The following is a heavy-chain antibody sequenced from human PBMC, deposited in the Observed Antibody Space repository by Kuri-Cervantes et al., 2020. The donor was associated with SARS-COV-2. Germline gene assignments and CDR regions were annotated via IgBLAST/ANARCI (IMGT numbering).Heavy chain of an antibody. D-gene: IGHD1-1*01. CDR1: GDSISSSSYY. CDR3: ASLFSPWSVVGDY. Sequence: GSLRLSCTVSGDSISSSSYYWGWIRQPPGKGLEWIGTIYYSGSTDYNPSLKSRVTISVDTSKNQFSLKLRSVTATDTAVYYCASLFSPWSVVGDYWGQGTLVTVSS. J-gene: IGHJ4*02. V-gene: IGHV4-39*01. CDR2: IYYSGST.